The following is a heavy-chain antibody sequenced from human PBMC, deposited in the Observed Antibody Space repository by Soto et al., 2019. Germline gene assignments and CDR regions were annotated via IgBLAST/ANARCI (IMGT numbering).Heavy chain of an antibody. D-gene: IGHD6-19*01. Sequence: PSETLSLTCAVYGGSFSGYYWSWMRQPPGKGLEWIGEINHSGSTNYNPSLKSRVTISVDTSKNQFSLKLSSATAADTAVYYCARNPIAVAANDYWGQGTLVTVSS. CDR3: ARNPIAVAANDY. J-gene: IGHJ4*02. CDR2: INHSGST. V-gene: IGHV4-34*01. CDR1: GGSFSGYY.